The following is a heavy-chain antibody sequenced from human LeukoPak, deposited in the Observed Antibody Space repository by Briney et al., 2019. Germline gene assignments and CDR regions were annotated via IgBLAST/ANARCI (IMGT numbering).Heavy chain of an antibody. J-gene: IGHJ6*04. CDR1: GGTFSSYA. CDR2: IIPIFGTA. V-gene: IGHV1-69*06. D-gene: IGHD6-25*01. Sequence: GASVKVSCKASGGTFSSYAISWVRQAPGQGLEWMGGIIPIFGTANYAQKFQGRVTITADKSTSTGYMELSSLRSEDTAVYYCARDGTPIHGSGWVYMDVWGKGTTVTIPS. CDR3: ARDGTPIHGSGWVYMDV.